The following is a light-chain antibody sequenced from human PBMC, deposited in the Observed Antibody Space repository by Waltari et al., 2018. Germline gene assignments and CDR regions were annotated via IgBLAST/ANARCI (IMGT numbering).Light chain of an antibody. Sequence: QYALTQPASVSGSPGQSITISCAGTLSDIEPYHCVSWYQQHPGKAPKLIIYEGTKRPSGVSGRFSGSTSGDTASLTISGLLAEDEADYYCCSCTYSSTFVFGGGTKLSVL. CDR2: EGT. J-gene: IGLJ2*01. CDR3: CSCTYSSTFV. CDR1: LSDIEPYHC. V-gene: IGLV2-23*03.